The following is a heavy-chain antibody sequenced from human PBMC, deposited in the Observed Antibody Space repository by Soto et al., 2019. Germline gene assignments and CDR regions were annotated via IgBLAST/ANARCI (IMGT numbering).Heavy chain of an antibody. J-gene: IGHJ4*02. V-gene: IGHV3-15*04. D-gene: IGHD3-10*01. CDR2: IASKTDGETT. CDR1: GFTLSNAW. Sequence: EVQLVESGGGLVKPGWSLRLSCAASGFTLSNAWMTWVRQAPGKGLEWVGRIASKTDGETTDYAAPVKARFTISRDDSKNTLYLQMNSLKTEDTAVYYCITLGRGYFNYWGQGTLVTVSS. CDR3: ITLGRGYFNY.